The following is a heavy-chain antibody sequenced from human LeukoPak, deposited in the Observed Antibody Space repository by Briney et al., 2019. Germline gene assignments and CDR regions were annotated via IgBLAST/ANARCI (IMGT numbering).Heavy chain of an antibody. CDR3: ARDLGYSGYDY. V-gene: IGHV1-2*02. Sequence: ASVKVSCKASGYTFTGYYMHWVRQAPGQGLELLGWINPNSGGTNYAQKFQGRVTMTRGTSISTANMELSRLRSDDTAVYYCARDLGYSGYDYWGQGTLVTVSS. J-gene: IGHJ4*02. CDR2: INPNSGGT. CDR1: GYTFTGYY. D-gene: IGHD5-12*01.